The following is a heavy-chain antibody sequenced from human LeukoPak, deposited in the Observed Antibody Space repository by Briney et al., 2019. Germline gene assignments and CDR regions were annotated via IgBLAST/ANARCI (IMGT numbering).Heavy chain of an antibody. CDR3: GKYLQPSGYPYALDT. CDR1: GFTFSSYA. V-gene: IGHV3-23*01. J-gene: IGHJ3*02. CDR2: ISCSADIT. D-gene: IGHD5-12*01. Sequence: PGGSLRLSCSASGFTFSSYAMGWVRQAPVRGLEWVASISCSADITTYADSLKGRFTISRDNSKNTLYLQINSLRDEDTALYYCGKYLQPSGYPYALDTWGQGTMVTVSS.